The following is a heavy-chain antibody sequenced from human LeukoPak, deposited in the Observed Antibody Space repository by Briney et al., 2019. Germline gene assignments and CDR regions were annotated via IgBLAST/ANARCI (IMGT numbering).Heavy chain of an antibody. Sequence: ASVNVSFTASGYTFTSYGISWVRQAPGQGLEWMGWISAYNGNTNYAQKLQGRVTMTTDTSTSTAYMELRSLRSDDTAVYYCARDLSSGSYNFDYWGQGTLVTVSS. CDR2: ISAYNGNT. CDR1: GYTFTSYG. D-gene: IGHD3-10*01. J-gene: IGHJ4*02. CDR3: ARDLSSGSYNFDY. V-gene: IGHV1-18*01.